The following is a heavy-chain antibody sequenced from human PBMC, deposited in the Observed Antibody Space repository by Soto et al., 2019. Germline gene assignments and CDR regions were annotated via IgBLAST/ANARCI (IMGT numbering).Heavy chain of an antibody. J-gene: IGHJ4*02. Sequence: QITLKESGPTLVKPTQTLKLTCTFSGFSLNTSGVGVGWVRLPPGKALEWLALIYGNDDQRYNLCLKNSLTIPKDTSRDQVVLTMPHMDPVDTATYYCAHANNWDYLTRYYFDYWGQGTLVTVS. CDR2: IYGNDDQ. V-gene: IGHV2-5*01. CDR1: GFSLNTSGVG. D-gene: IGHD1-7*01. CDR3: AHANNWDYLTRYYFDY.